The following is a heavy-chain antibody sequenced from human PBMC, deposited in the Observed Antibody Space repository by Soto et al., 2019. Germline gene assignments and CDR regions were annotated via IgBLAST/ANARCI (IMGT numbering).Heavy chain of an antibody. CDR1: GFTFARYS. CDR3: ARESEDLTSNFDY. V-gene: IGHV3-21*06. J-gene: IGHJ4*02. CDR2: ISSTTNYI. Sequence: LRLSCAASGFTFARYSMNWVRQAPGKGLEWVSSISSTTNYIYYGDSMKGRFTISRDNAKNSLYLEMNSLRAKDTAVYYCARESEDLTSNFDYWGQGTLVTVSS.